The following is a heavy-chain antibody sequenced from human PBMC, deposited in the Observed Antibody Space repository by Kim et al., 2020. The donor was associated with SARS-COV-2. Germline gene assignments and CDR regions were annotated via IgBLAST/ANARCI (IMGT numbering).Heavy chain of an antibody. V-gene: IGHV3-48*02. Sequence: GGSLRLSCAASGFTFSSYSMNWVRQAPGKGLEWVSYISSSSSTIYYADSVKGRFTISRDNAKNSLYLQMNSLRDEDTAVYYCARARERFLRIDYYGMDVWGQGTPVTVSS. CDR2: ISSSSSTI. D-gene: IGHD3-3*01. CDR3: ARARERFLRIDYYGMDV. CDR1: GFTFSSYS. J-gene: IGHJ6*02.